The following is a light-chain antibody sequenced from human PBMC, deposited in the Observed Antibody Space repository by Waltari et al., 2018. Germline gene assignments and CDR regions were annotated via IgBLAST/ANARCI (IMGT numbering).Light chain of an antibody. CDR2: WAS. CDR3: QQYYGDPIT. V-gene: IGKV4-1*01. J-gene: IGKJ5*01. CDR1: QSVLSTSNNKNY. Sequence: DFVMTQSPDSLAVSLGERATINCKSSQSVLSTSNNKNYLAWFQQKPGQPPTLLFYWASTRESGVPDRFSGSGSGTDFTLTISRLQADDAAVYYCQQYYGDPITFGQGTRLEIK.